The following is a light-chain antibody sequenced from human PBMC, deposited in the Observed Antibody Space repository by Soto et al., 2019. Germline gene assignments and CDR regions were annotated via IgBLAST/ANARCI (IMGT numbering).Light chain of an antibody. V-gene: IGLV2-11*01. Sequence: VLTQPRSVSGSPGQSVTISCTGTSSDVGDYDYVSWYQQHPGKAPKLMIYDVSKRPSGVPDRFSGSKSGNTASLTISGLQAEDEADYYCCSYAGSYTYVFGTGTKVTVL. CDR2: DVS. CDR1: SSDVGDYDY. CDR3: CSYAGSYTYV. J-gene: IGLJ1*01.